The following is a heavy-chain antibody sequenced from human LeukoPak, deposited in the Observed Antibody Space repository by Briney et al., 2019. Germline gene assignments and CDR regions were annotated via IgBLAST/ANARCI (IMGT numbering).Heavy chain of an antibody. CDR3: AREYCTSGVCCFDP. CDR1: GFTVNSNY. CDR2: IHNDGST. D-gene: IGHD2-8*01. V-gene: IGHV3-53*01. Sequence: GGSLRLSCAASGFTVNSNYMSWVRQAPGEGLEWVSVIHNDGSTYYADSVKGRFTISRDNSKNTLFLQMNSLRAEDTAVYYCAREYCTSGVCCFDPWSQGTLVTVSS. J-gene: IGHJ5*02.